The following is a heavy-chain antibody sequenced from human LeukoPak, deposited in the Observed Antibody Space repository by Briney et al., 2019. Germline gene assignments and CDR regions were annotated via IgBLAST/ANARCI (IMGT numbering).Heavy chain of an antibody. CDR1: GGSISSYY. V-gene: IGHV4-59*08. D-gene: IGHD3-9*01. J-gene: IGHJ5*02. Sequence: PSETLSLTCTVSGGSISSYYWSWIRHPPGKGLGWIGYIYYSGSTNYNPSLKSRVTISVDTSKNQFSLKLSSVTAADTAVYYCARQNYDILTGYLTFDPWGQGTLVTVSS. CDR3: ARQNYDILTGYLTFDP. CDR2: IYYSGST.